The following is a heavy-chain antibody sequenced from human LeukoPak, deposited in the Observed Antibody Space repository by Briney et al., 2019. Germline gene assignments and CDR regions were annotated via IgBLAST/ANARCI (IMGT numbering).Heavy chain of an antibody. CDR2: ISAYNGNT. CDR1: GYTFTNYG. CDR3: ARETLYYYDSSGYYFQYFQH. J-gene: IGHJ1*01. D-gene: IGHD3-22*01. Sequence: ASVKVSCKASGYTFTNYGISWVRQAPGQGPEWIGWISAYNGNTNYAQTLQGRVTMTTDTSTSTAYMELRSLRSDDTAVYYCARETLYYYDSSGYYFQYFQHWGQGTLVTVSS. V-gene: IGHV1-18*01.